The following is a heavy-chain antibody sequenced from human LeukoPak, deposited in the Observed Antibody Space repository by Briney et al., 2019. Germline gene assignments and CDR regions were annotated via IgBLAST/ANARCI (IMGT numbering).Heavy chain of an antibody. CDR2: INPNSGGT. Sequence: ASVKVSCKASGYTFTGYYMHWVRQAPGQGLEWMGWINPNSGGTNYAQKFQGRVTMTRDTSISTAYMELSRLRSDDTAVYYCASGIAARRNYYYYYMDVWGKGTTVTVSS. J-gene: IGHJ6*03. CDR1: GYTFTGYY. D-gene: IGHD6-6*01. V-gene: IGHV1-2*02. CDR3: ASGIAARRNYYYYYMDV.